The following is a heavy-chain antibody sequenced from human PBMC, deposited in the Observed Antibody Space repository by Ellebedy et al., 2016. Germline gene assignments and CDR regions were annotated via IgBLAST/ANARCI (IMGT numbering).Heavy chain of an antibody. V-gene: IGHV3-21*01. J-gene: IGHJ4*02. CDR3: AREGHSSGHAGDFDV. CDR1: GFTFSGYS. Sequence: GGSLRLXXAASGFTFSGYSMNWVRQAPGKGPEWVSSITSSGDYIYYADSVKGRFTISRDNPTNTVYLQMDSLRPEDAAVYYCAREGHSSGHAGDFDVWGQGTLVTVSS. CDR2: ITSSGDYI. D-gene: IGHD6-19*01.